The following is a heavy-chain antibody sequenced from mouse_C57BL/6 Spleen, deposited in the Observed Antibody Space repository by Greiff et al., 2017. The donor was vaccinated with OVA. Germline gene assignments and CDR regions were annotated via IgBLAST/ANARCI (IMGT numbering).Heavy chain of an antibody. V-gene: IGHV14-2*01. CDR2: IDPEDGGT. D-gene: IGHD2-4*01. CDR3: ARDDYDGEDY. J-gene: IGHJ4*01. CDR1: GFNFKDYY. Sequence: VQLQQSGAELVKPGASVKLSCTASGFNFKDYYMHWVKQRTEQGLEWIGRIDPEDGGTNYAPKFQGKATITADTSSNTAYLQLSSLTSEDTAVYYCARDDYDGEDYWGQGTSVTVSS.